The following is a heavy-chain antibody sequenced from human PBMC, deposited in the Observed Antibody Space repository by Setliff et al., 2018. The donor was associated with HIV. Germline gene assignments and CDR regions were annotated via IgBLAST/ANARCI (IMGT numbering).Heavy chain of an antibody. J-gene: IGHJ6*02. CDR2: INTNTGNP. Sequence: ASVKVSCKASGYTFTSYAMNWVRQAPGQGLEWMGWINTNTGNPTYAQGFTGRFVFSLDTSVSTAYLQISSLKAEDTAVYYCASPDPLIGVSHYDSSGYRRNYYYYYGMDVWGQGTTVTSP. V-gene: IGHV7-4-1*02. CDR3: ASPDPLIGVSHYDSSGYRRNYYYYYGMDV. D-gene: IGHD3-22*01. CDR1: GYTFTSYA.